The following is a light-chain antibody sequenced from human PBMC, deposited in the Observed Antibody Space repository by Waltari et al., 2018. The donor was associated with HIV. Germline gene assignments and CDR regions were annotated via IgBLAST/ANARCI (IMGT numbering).Light chain of an antibody. V-gene: IGLV2-23*02. CDR2: EVS. CDR3: CSYAGSSPLV. Sequence: AALTPHSYARRFPGQSMTITSTESRSVVGSVNRYSWYQQHPGKPPQFMIYEVSKRPSEVSNRFSGSKSGNTASLTISGLQAEDEADYYCCSYAGSSPLVFVTGTKVTVL. CDR1: RSVVGSVNR. J-gene: IGLJ1*01.